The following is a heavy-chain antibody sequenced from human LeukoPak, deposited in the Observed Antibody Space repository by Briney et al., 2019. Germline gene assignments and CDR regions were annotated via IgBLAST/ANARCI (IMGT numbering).Heavy chain of an antibody. CDR2: MNPNSGNT. CDR3: ARIMATARNYLYY. Sequence: ASVKVSCKASGYTFTSYDINWVRQATGQGLEWMGWMNPNSGNTGYAQKFQGRVTMTRNTSISTAYMELSSLRSEDTAVYYCARIMATARNYLYYWGQGTLVTVSS. J-gene: IGHJ4*02. D-gene: IGHD2-21*02. CDR1: GYTFTSYD. V-gene: IGHV1-8*02.